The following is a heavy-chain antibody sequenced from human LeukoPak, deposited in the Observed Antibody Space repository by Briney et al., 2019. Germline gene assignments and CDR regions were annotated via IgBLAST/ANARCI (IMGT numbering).Heavy chain of an antibody. V-gene: IGHV1-46*01. CDR1: GYTFTSYY. J-gene: IGHJ5*02. D-gene: IGHD5-18*01. Sequence: ASVKVSCKASGYTFTSYYMHWVRQAPGQGLEWMGIINPSGGSTSYAQKFQGRVTMTRDMSTSTVYMGLSSLRSEDTAVYYCARGLWIQLWLSYGDWFDPWGQGTLVTVSS. CDR2: INPSGGST. CDR3: ARGLWIQLWLSYGDWFDP.